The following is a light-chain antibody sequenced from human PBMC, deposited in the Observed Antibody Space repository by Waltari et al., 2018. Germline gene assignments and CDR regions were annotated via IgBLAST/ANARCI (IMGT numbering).Light chain of an antibody. J-gene: IGKJ1*01. CDR3: QHYVNLPVT. Sequence: EIVLTQSPGTLSLPPGDRATLSCRASQSVSRALAWYQQKPGQAPRLLIYAASTRATGVPDRFSGSGSGTDFSLTISRLDPEDFAVYYCQHYVNLPVTFGQGTKVEI. CDR2: AAS. CDR1: QSVSRA. V-gene: IGKV3-20*01.